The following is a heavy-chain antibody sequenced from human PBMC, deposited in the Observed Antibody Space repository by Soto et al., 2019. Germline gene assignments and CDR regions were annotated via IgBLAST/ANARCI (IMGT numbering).Heavy chain of an antibody. J-gene: IGHJ4*02. Sequence: QVQLQQWGAGLLKPSETLSLTCPVNGGSFSDYYWTWIRQPPGKGLEWIGEVNHGGSTHYNPSLKSRVSISVDTSKKQFSLNLTFEPAAATAVYYCAREWWSGSLIGGSLGGEGTLVTVSS. CDR2: VNHGGST. CDR3: AREWWSGSLIGGSL. CDR1: GGSFSDYY. V-gene: IGHV4-34*01. D-gene: IGHD3-3*01.